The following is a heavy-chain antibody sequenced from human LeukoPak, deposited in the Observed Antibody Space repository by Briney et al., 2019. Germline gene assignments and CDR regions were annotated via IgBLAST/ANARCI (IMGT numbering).Heavy chain of an antibody. CDR2: ISGSGVST. J-gene: IGHJ4*02. CDR1: EFTFNNYA. Sequence: GGSLRLSCAASEFTFNNYAMSWVRQAPGKGLEWVSTISGSGVSTYYADSVKGRFTISRDNSKNTLYLQMNSLRAEDTAVYYCVRDWGYDSSGYWQKYFDTWGQGTLVTVSS. D-gene: IGHD3-22*01. CDR3: VRDWGYDSSGYWQKYFDT. V-gene: IGHV3-23*01.